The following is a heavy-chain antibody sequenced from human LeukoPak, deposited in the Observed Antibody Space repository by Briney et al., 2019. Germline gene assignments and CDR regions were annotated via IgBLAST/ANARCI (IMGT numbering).Heavy chain of an antibody. CDR2: INHSGST. J-gene: IGHJ4*02. V-gene: IGHV4-4*02. CDR3: ARPRGYYYDSSGYYYGY. CDR1: GGSISSSNW. D-gene: IGHD3-22*01. Sequence: PSGTLSLTCAVSGGSISSSNWWSWVRQPPGKGLEWIGEINHSGSTNYNPSLKSQVTISVDTSKNQFSLKLSSVTAADTAVYYCARPRGYYYDSSGYYYGYWGQGTLVTVSS.